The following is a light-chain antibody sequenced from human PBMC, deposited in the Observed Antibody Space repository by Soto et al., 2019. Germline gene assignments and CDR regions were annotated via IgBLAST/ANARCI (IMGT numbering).Light chain of an antibody. Sequence: EIVMTQSPATLSVSPGERATLSCRASQSVSSNLAWYQQKPGQAPRLLIYGASTRATGIPARFSGSGSGTEFTLTISSLQSEDFAGYYGQQYNNWPPRTFGQGTKVEIK. CDR2: GAS. J-gene: IGKJ1*01. CDR3: QQYNNWPPRT. CDR1: QSVSSN. V-gene: IGKV3-15*01.